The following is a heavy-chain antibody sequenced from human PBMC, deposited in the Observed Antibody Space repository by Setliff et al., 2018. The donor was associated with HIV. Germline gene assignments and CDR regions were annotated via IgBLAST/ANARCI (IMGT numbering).Heavy chain of an antibody. V-gene: IGHV1-2*02. Sequence: ASVKVSCKASGYTFTGYYMHWVRQAPGQGLEWMGWINPNSGGTNYAQKFQGRVTMTRDTSISTAYMELSRLRSDDTAVYYCARDLSVEGSGSYFDYWGQGTLVTVS. D-gene: IGHD3-10*01. CDR2: INPNSGGT. J-gene: IGHJ4*02. CDR3: ARDLSVEGSGSYFDY. CDR1: GYTFTGYY.